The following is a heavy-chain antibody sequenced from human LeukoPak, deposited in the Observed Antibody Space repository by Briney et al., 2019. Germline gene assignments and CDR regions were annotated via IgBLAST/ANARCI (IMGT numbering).Heavy chain of an antibody. J-gene: IGHJ3*01. CDR1: GLTFSSYA. V-gene: IGHV3-23*01. CDR2: ITGSGDST. CDR3: ARQSGEQLYDTFDF. D-gene: IGHD5-18*01. Sequence: GGSLRLSCAASGLTFSSYAMSWIRQPPGKGREWLSAITGSGDSTYYADSVKGRITISRDNSKNTLFLQMNSLTAEDTAIYYCARQSGEQLYDTFDFWGRGTLVTVSS.